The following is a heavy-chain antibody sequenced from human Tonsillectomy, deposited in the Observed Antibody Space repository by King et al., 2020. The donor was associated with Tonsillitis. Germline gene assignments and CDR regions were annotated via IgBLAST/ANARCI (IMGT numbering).Heavy chain of an antibody. V-gene: IGHV3-74*01. D-gene: IGHD3-22*01. Sequence: EVQLVESGGALVQPGGSLRLSCAASGFTFSSSWMHWVRQVPGKGLEWVSRIDGNGSSTNYADFVKGRFTISRDNAQNRLYLQMNSLRAEDTAVYYCARQQYLADDIFNIWGQGTMVTVSS. J-gene: IGHJ3*02. CDR3: ARQQYLADDIFNI. CDR2: IDGNGSST. CDR1: GFTFSSSW.